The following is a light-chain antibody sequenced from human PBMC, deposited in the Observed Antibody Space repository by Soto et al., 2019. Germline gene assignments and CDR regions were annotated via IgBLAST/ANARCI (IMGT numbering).Light chain of an antibody. CDR1: QTISSY. CDR3: QQSYSTLYT. V-gene: IGKV1-39*01. J-gene: IGKJ2*01. CDR2: TAS. Sequence: DIQMTQSPSSLSASVGDRVTITCRASQTISSYLNWYQQKPGKAPKPLIYTASSLQSGVPSRFSGSRPATDFTLTISSLLPEDFATYYCQQSYSTLYTFGQGTKLEIK.